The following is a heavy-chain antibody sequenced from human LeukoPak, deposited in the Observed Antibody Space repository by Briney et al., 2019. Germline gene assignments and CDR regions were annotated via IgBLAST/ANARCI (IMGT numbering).Heavy chain of an antibody. D-gene: IGHD3-3*01. CDR3: ARASEKTFRVYCDV. J-gene: IGHJ6*04. CDR1: GFTFSSYS. V-gene: IGHV3-48*01. Sequence: GGSLRLSCAASGFTFSSYSMNWVRQAPGKGLEWVSYISSSSSTIYYADSVKGRFTISRDNAKNSLYLQMNSLRAEDTAVYYCARASEKTFRVYCDVWGKGTTVTVSS. CDR2: ISSSSSTI.